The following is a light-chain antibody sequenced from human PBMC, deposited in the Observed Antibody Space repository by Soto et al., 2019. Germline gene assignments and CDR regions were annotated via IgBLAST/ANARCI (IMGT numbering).Light chain of an antibody. CDR1: QGVSSN. CDR2: GAS. V-gene: IGKV3-15*01. CDR3: QQYDNWPPRGT. Sequence: EIVLTQSPATLSVSPGERATLSCRASQGVSSNLAWYQQKPGQGPRLLIYGASTRATGIPARFSGSESGTEFTLNISSLQPEDFALYYCQQYDNWPPRGTVGQGTKEEFK. J-gene: IGKJ1*01.